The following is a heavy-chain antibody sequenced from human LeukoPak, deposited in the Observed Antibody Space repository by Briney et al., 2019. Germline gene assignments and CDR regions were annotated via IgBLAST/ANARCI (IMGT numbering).Heavy chain of an antibody. Sequence: PGGSLRLSCEASGFILKNHWMTWVRQAPGKGLEWLADINPDGSEKFYVDSVKGRFTISRDNAKNSLFLQLNSLRAEDTAVYYCARVWQYYYDYSAFDMWGQGTMVTVS. CDR1: GFILKNHW. CDR2: INPDGSEK. V-gene: IGHV3-7*01. D-gene: IGHD3-16*01. CDR3: ARVWQYYYDYSAFDM. J-gene: IGHJ3*02.